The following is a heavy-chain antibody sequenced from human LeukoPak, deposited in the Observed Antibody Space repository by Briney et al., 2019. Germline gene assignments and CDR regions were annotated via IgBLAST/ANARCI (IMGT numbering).Heavy chain of an antibody. CDR3: ARVMEYSSSRYFYNWFDP. CDR1: GGSISSYY. Sequence: SETLSLTCTVSGGSISSYYWSWIRQPPGKGLEWIGYIYYSGSTNYNPSLKSRVTISVDTSKNQFSLKLSSVTAADTAVYYCARVMEYSSSRYFYNWFDPWGQGTLVTVSS. V-gene: IGHV4-59*01. J-gene: IGHJ5*02. CDR2: IYYSGST. D-gene: IGHD6-13*01.